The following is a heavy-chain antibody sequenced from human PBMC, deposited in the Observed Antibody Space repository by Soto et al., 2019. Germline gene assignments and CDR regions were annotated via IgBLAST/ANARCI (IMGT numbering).Heavy chain of an antibody. Sequence: TSETLSLTCTVSGVSISSSSYYWGWIRQPPGKGLEWIGSIYYSGSTYYNPSLKSRVTISVDTSKNQFSLKLSSVTAADTAVYYCVLRFLEWLSNPSDYWGQGTLVTVSS. D-gene: IGHD3-3*01. CDR3: VLRFLEWLSNPSDY. V-gene: IGHV4-39*01. J-gene: IGHJ4*02. CDR1: GVSISSSSYY. CDR2: IYYSGST.